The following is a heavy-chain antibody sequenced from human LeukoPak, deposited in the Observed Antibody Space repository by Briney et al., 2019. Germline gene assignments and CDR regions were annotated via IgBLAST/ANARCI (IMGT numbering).Heavy chain of an antibody. CDR2: INPSGGST. V-gene: IGHV1-46*01. Sequence: ASVKVSCKASGYTFTSYYMHWVRQAPGQGLEWMGIINPSGGSTSYAQKFQGRVTMTRDMSTSTVYMELSSLRSEDTAVYYCAREQQLVAFDYRGQGTLVTVSS. CDR1: GYTFTSYY. J-gene: IGHJ4*02. D-gene: IGHD6-13*01. CDR3: AREQQLVAFDY.